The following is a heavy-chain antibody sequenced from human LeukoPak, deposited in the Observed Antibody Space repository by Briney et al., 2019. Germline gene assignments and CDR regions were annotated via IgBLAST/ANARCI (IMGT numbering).Heavy chain of an antibody. D-gene: IGHD3-10*01. V-gene: IGHV4-34*01. Sequence: SETLVPTFAVQGGSFRGYFWGLIRQPPGEGLEWIGKINHSGSTNYNPSLKSRVTISVDTSKNQFSLKLSSVTAADTAVYYCARGRKGLWFGELYGIWGQGTLVTVSS. CDR2: INHSGST. CDR3: ARGRKGLWFGELYGI. CDR1: GGSFRGYF. J-gene: IGHJ4*02.